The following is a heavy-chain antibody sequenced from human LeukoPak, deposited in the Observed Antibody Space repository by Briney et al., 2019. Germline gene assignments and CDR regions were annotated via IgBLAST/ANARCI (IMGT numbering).Heavy chain of an antibody. Sequence: PGGSLRLSCAASGFTFSSYWMSWVRQAPGKGLEWVANIKQDGSEKYYVDSVKGRFTISRDNAKNSLYLQMNSLRAEDTAVYYCARDSFGRWLQLPHYYWGQGTLVAVSS. V-gene: IGHV3-7*03. CDR2: IKQDGSEK. D-gene: IGHD5-24*01. CDR3: ARDSFGRWLQLPHYY. CDR1: GFTFSSYW. J-gene: IGHJ4*02.